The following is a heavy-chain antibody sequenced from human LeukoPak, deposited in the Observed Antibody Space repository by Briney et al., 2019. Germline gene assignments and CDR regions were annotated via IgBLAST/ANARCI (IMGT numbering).Heavy chain of an antibody. J-gene: IGHJ6*02. CDR1: GGSISSGGYS. Sequence: SETLSLTCAVSGGSISSGGYSWSWIRQPPGKGLEWIGYIYHSGSTNYNPSLKSRVTISVDTSKNQFSLKLSSVTAADTAVYYCARGRRRRRQQLSSNYYYYGMDVWGQGTTVTVSS. D-gene: IGHD6-13*01. CDR3: ARGRRRRRQQLSSNYYYYGMDV. V-gene: IGHV4-30-2*01. CDR2: IYHSGST.